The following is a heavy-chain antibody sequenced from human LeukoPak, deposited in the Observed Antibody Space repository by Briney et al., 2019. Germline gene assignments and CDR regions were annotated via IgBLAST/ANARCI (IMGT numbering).Heavy chain of an antibody. D-gene: IGHD2-2*01. V-gene: IGHV4-34*01. CDR1: GGSFSGYY. Sequence: PSETLSLTCAVYGGSFSGYYWSWIRQPPGKGLEWIGEINHSGSTYYNPSLKSRVTISVDTSKNQFSLKLSSVTAADTAVYYCARGRVVVVPAAPYYYYYYMDVWGKGTTVTVSS. CDR2: INHSGST. J-gene: IGHJ6*03. CDR3: ARGRVVVVPAAPYYYYYYMDV.